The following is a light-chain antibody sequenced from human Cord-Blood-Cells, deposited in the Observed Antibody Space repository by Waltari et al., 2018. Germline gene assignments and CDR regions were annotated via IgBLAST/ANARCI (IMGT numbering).Light chain of an antibody. V-gene: IGLV3-21*03. Sequence: SYVLTQPPSVSVAPGKTARITCGGNNLGRKKRHWYEQKQGQAPVLVVYEDSDRPSGIPERFSGSNSGNTATLTISRVEAGDEADYYCQVWDSSSDHVVFGGGTKLTVL. CDR2: EDS. CDR3: QVWDSSSDHVV. CDR1: NLGRKK. J-gene: IGLJ2*01.